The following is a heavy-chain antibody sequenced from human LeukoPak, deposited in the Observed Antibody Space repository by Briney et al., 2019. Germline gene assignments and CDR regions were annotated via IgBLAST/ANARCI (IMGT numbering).Heavy chain of an antibody. V-gene: IGHV4-59*08. CDR2: IYYSGST. CDR1: GGSISSYY. D-gene: IGHD3-22*01. J-gene: IGHJ4*02. Sequence: PSETLSLTCTVSGGSISSYYWSWIRQPPGKGLEWIGYIYYSGSTNYNPSLKSRVTISVDTSKNQFSLKLSSVTAADTAVYYCASADYYDSSGYYFHHWGQGTLVTVSS. CDR3: ASADYYDSSGYYFHH.